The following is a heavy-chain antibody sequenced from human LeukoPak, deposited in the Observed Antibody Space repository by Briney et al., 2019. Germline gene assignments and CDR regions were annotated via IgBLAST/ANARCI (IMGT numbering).Heavy chain of an antibody. CDR1: GGSISSSSYY. Sequence: PSETLSLTCTVSGGSISSSSYYWGWIRQPPGKGLEWIGSIYYSGSTYYNPSLKSRVTISVDTSKNQYSLTLSSVTAADTAVYYCARGITIFGVVINLYPYNWFDPWGQGTLVTVSS. CDR2: IYYSGST. J-gene: IGHJ5*02. D-gene: IGHD3-3*01. V-gene: IGHV4-39*01. CDR3: ARGITIFGVVINLYPYNWFDP.